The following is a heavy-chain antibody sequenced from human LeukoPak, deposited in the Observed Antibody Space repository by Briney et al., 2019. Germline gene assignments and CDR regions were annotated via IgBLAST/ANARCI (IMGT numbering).Heavy chain of an antibody. D-gene: IGHD4-17*01. CDR3: ARDLRDDYGDYWNFDY. J-gene: IGHJ4*02. Sequence: GGSLRLSCAASGFTFSSYSMNWVRQAPGKWLEWVSYISSSSSTIYYADSVKGRFTISRDNAKNSLYLQMNSLRAEDTAVYYCARDLRDDYGDYWNFDYWGQGTLVTVSS. CDR2: ISSSSSTI. V-gene: IGHV3-48*01. CDR1: GFTFSSYS.